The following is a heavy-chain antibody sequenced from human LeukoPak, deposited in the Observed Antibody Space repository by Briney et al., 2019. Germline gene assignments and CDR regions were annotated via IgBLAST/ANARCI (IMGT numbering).Heavy chain of an antibody. V-gene: IGHV1-69*04. CDR2: IIPILGIA. CDR1: GGTFSSYA. Sequence: SVKVSCKASGGTFSSYAISWVRQAPGQGLEWMGRIIPILGIANYAQKFQGRVTITADKSTSTAYMELSSLRSEDTAVYYCARGGTYYYGSGSYYIENDAFDVWGQGTMVTVSS. J-gene: IGHJ3*01. CDR3: ARGGTYYYGSGSYYIENDAFDV. D-gene: IGHD3-10*01.